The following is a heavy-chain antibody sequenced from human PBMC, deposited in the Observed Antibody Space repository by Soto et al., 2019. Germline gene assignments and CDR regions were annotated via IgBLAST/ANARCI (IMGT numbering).Heavy chain of an antibody. Sequence: EVQLVESGGGLVQPGGSLRLSCAASGFTVSSNYMSWVRQAPGKGLEWVSVIYSGGSTYYAHSVKGRFTISRHNSKNTLYFQINSQRAEDKAVYDYATSSSWYYRHVYWGQGT. J-gene: IGHJ4*02. D-gene: IGHD6-13*01. CDR3: ATSSSWYYRHVY. CDR1: GFTVSSNY. CDR2: IYSGGST. V-gene: IGHV3-53*04.